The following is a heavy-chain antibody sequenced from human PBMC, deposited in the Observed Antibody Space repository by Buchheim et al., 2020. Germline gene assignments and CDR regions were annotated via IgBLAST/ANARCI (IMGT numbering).Heavy chain of an antibody. Sequence: EVQLVESGGGLVQPGGSLRLSCAASGFTFSSYWMSWVRQAPGKGLEWVANIKRDGSEKYYVDSVKGRFTISRDNAKTSLYLQMNSLRAEDTAVYYCARDLGIVVAGPGFDYWGQGTL. D-gene: IGHD6-19*01. CDR1: GFTFSSYW. V-gene: IGHV3-7*01. CDR3: ARDLGIVVAGPGFDY. J-gene: IGHJ4*02. CDR2: IKRDGSEK.